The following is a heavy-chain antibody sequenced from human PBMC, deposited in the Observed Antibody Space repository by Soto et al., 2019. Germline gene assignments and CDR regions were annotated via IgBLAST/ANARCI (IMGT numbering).Heavy chain of an antibody. V-gene: IGHV3-7*05. J-gene: IGHJ6*02. CDR2: IKRDGSEK. CDR3: ARDVWGGGAVFGSNTYSYYHGMDV. CDR1: GFTFSSYW. Sequence: EVQLVESGGGLVQPGGSLRVSCAASGFTFSSYWMSWVRQAPGKGLQWVANIKRDGSEKYYVDSVKGRFIISRDNAKNSLYLQMNSLGVEDTAVYYCARDVWGGGAVFGSNTYSYYHGMDVWGQGTTVTVSS. D-gene: IGHD3-16*01.